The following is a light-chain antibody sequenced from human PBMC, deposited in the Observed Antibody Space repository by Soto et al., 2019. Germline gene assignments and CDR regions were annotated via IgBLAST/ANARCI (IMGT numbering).Light chain of an antibody. V-gene: IGKV1-5*03. CDR2: KAS. CDR1: QSISSW. Sequence: DIQMTQSPSTLSASVGDRVTITCRASQSISSWLAWYQQKPGKAPNLLIYKASNLESGLPSRFTGSGSGTEFTLTISSLQSDDFATYYCQQLNSYPRSITFGQGTRLEIK. CDR3: QQLNSYPRSIT. J-gene: IGKJ5*01.